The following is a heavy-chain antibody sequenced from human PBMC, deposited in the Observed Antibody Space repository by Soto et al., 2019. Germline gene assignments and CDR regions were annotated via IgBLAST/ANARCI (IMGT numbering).Heavy chain of an antibody. CDR3: ARDRVESGYPEYFQH. CDR1: GFTVSSNY. Sequence: PGGSLRLSCAASGFTVSSNYMSWVRRAPGKGLEWVSVIYSGGSTYYADSVKGRFTISRDNSKNTLYLQMNSLRAEDTAVYYCARDRVESGYPEYFQHWGQGTLVTVS. V-gene: IGHV3-53*01. J-gene: IGHJ1*01. CDR2: IYSGGST. D-gene: IGHD3-22*01.